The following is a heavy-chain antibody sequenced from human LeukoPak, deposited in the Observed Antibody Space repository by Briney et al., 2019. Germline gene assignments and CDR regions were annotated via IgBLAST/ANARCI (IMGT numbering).Heavy chain of an antibody. J-gene: IGHJ4*02. Sequence: GGSLRLSCAASGFTFSDYYMSWIRQAPGKGLEWVSAIVGSGGSTYYADSVKGRFSISRDNSKNTLFLQMNSLRVEDTALYYCSKWGDYDVLTGYYDPDFWGQGTLVSVSS. V-gene: IGHV3-23*01. CDR2: IVGSGGST. CDR1: GFTFSDYY. D-gene: IGHD3-9*01. CDR3: SKWGDYDVLTGYYDPDF.